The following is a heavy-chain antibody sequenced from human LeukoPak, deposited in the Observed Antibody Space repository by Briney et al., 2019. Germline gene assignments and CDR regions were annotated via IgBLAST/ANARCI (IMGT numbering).Heavy chain of an antibody. CDR3: ATGEYSSSS. D-gene: IGHD6-6*01. V-gene: IGHV1-8*03. J-gene: IGHJ4*02. CDR2: MNPNSGNT. CDR1: GYPFTRYD. Sequence: ASVKVSFTASGYPFTRYDINWVRQATGQGLEWMGWMNPNSGNTGYAQKFQGRVTITRNTSTSTAYMELSSLRSEDTAVYYCATGEYSSSSWGQGTLVTVSS.